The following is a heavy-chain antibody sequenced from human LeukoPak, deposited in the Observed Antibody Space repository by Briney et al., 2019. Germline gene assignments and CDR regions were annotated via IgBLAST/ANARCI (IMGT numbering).Heavy chain of an antibody. CDR2: FDPEDGET. V-gene: IGHV1-24*01. D-gene: IGHD3-22*01. Sequence: ASVKVSCKVSGYTLTELSLHWVRQAPGKGLEWMGGFDPEDGETIYAQKFQGRVTMTEDTSTDTAYMELSSLSSEDTAVYYCATGLNPYYYESSGSGSADYWGQGTLVTVSS. CDR3: ATGLNPYYYESSGSGSADY. J-gene: IGHJ4*01. CDR1: GYTLTELS.